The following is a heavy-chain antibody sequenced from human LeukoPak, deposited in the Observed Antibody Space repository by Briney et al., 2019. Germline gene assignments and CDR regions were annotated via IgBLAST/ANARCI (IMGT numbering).Heavy chain of an antibody. D-gene: IGHD3-3*01. CDR2: INHSGST. V-gene: IGHV4-34*01. CDR3: ARRTIFGESPFDY. J-gene: IGHJ4*02. Sequence: SETLSLTCAVYGGSFSGYYWSWIRQPPGKGLEWIGEINHSGSTNYNPSLKSRVTISVDTSKNQFSLKLSSVTAADTAVYYCARRTIFGESPFDYWGQGTLVTVSS. CDR1: GGSFSGYY.